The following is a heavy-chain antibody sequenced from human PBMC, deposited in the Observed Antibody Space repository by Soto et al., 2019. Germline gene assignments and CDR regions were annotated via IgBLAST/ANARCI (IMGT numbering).Heavy chain of an antibody. CDR1: GYTFTSYD. CDR3: ARSPLTTVTNYYYYMDV. D-gene: IGHD4-17*01. J-gene: IGHJ6*03. V-gene: IGHV1-8*01. CDR2: MNPNSGNT. Sequence: ASVKVSCKASGYTFTSYDINWVRQATGQGLEWMGWMNPNSGNTGYAQKFQGRDTMTRNTSISTVYMELSSLRSEDTAVYYCARSPLTTVTNYYYYMDVWGKGTTVTVSS.